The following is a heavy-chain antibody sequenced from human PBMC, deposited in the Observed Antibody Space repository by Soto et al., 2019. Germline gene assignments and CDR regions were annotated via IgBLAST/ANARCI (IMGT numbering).Heavy chain of an antibody. J-gene: IGHJ3*02. CDR2: INPNSGGT. CDR3: ARGSYDILTGQPFDAFDI. Sequence: ASVKVSCKASGYTFTGYYMHWVRQAPGQGLEWMGWINPNSGGTNYAQKFQGWVTMTRDTSISTAYMELSRLRSDDTAVYYCARGSYDILTGQPFDAFDICGQGTMVTVSS. D-gene: IGHD3-9*01. V-gene: IGHV1-2*04. CDR1: GYTFTGYY.